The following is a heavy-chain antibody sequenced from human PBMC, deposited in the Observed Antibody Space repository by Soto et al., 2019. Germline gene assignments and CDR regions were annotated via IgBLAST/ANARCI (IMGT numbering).Heavy chain of an antibody. CDR3: PFTLSGSYSPPGGAYGMDV. Sequence: CVSRSCPCAAAGFPLSGGGMRWIRQASGRGLECVSISSGSAGSPYYADSVKSRLTISTDESTITLFLQMNSLRAEDTAVYYCPFTLSGSYSPPGGAYGMDVWEQGTTVTVCS. CDR1: GFPLSGGG. CDR2: SSGSAGSP. J-gene: IGHJ6*01. D-gene: IGHD1-26*01. V-gene: IGHV3-23*01.